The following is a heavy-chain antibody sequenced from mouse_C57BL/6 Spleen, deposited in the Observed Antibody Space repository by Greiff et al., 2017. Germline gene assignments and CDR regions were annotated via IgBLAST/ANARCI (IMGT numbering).Heavy chain of an antibody. Sequence: VQLKESGGGLVKPGGSLKLSCAASGFTFSSYAMSWVRQTPEQRLEWVATISDGGSYTYYPDNVKGRFTISRDNAKNNLYLQMSHLKSEDTAMYYCARDGGYYGSSYGVYFDYWGQGTTLTVSS. V-gene: IGHV5-4*01. CDR1: GFTFSSYA. D-gene: IGHD1-1*01. CDR2: ISDGGSYT. CDR3: ARDGGYYGSSYGVYFDY. J-gene: IGHJ2*01.